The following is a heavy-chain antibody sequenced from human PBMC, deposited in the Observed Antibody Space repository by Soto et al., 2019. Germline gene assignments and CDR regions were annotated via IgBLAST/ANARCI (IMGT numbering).Heavy chain of an antibody. Sequence: GGSLRLSCAASGFTISNYAVTWVRQAPGKGLEWVSTISGSGGSTYYADSVKGRFTISRDNSKNTLYLQMNSLRAEDTAVYYCAKDQGSSWYEIDYWGQGTLVTVSS. D-gene: IGHD6-13*01. V-gene: IGHV3-23*01. CDR2: ISGSGGST. CDR1: GFTISNYA. J-gene: IGHJ4*02. CDR3: AKDQGSSWYEIDY.